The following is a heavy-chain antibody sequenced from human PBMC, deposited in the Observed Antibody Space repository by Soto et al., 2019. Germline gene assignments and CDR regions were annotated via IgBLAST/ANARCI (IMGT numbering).Heavy chain of an antibody. Sequence: EVQLLESEGGLVQPGGSLRLSCAASGFTFSSYAMNWVRQAPGKGLEWVSIISGSGDSTYYADSVKGRFTISRDNTKITLCVQMNSLRAEDTAVYYCANKFFSGSGSYRGWLDPWGQGTLVTVSS. V-gene: IGHV3-23*01. J-gene: IGHJ5*02. D-gene: IGHD3-10*01. CDR3: ANKFFSGSGSYRGWLDP. CDR1: GFTFSSYA. CDR2: ISGSGDST.